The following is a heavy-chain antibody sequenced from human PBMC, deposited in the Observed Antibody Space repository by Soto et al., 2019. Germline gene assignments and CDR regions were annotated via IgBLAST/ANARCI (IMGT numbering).Heavy chain of an antibody. CDR2: ISGSGGST. D-gene: IGHD2-15*01. Sequence: EVQLLESGGGLVQPGGSLRLSCAASGFTFSSYAMSWVRQAPGKGLEWVSAISGSGGSTYYADSVKGRFSISRDNSKNTLYLQMNSLRAEDTAVYYCAKGAFIVVVVAATNWFDPWGQGTLVSFSS. V-gene: IGHV3-23*01. J-gene: IGHJ5*02. CDR3: AKGAFIVVVVAATNWFDP. CDR1: GFTFSSYA.